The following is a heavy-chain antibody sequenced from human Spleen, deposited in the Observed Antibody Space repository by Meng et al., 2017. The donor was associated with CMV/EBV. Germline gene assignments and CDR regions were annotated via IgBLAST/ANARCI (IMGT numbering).Heavy chain of an antibody. Sequence: QVHLVQSGAEMKKPGASVKVSCKASGYTFSNYDINWVRQATGQGLEWMGWMNPNSGNAGYAQKFQGRVTMTRNTSISTAYMELSSLRSEDTAVYYCARGLKSHTNRWYTLWGQGTLVTVSS. D-gene: IGHD6-13*01. J-gene: IGHJ4*02. CDR2: MNPNSGNA. CDR1: GYTFSNYD. CDR3: ARGLKSHTNRWYTL. V-gene: IGHV1-8*01.